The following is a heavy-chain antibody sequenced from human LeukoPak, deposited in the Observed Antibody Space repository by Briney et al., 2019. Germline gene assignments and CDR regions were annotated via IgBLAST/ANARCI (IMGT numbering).Heavy chain of an antibody. D-gene: IGHD3-10*01. CDR3: ATFGSGSRRTNSFDY. J-gene: IGHJ4*02. CDR2: INTGGDGT. Sequence: RGSLRLSCAASGFTFSGYAMSWVRQAPGKGLEWVSAINTGGDGTFYADSVKGRFTISRDNSMNTQYLQMNSLRAEDTAVFYCATFGSGSRRTNSFDYWGQGTLVIVST. V-gene: IGHV3-23*01. CDR1: GFTFSGYA.